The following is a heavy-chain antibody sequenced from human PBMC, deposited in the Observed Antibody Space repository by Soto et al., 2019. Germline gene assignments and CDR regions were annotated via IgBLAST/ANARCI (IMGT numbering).Heavy chain of an antibody. CDR2: INSDGSST. J-gene: IGHJ2*01. CDR3: ARDPASYYDSSGYFDL. CDR1: GLTLCIYW. D-gene: IGHD3-22*01. V-gene: IGHV3-74*01. Sequence: GGSLRLPWAASGLTLCIYWVAGFRQAPGKGLVWVSRINSDGSSTSYADSVKGRFTISRDNAKNTLYLQMNSLRAEDTAVYYCARDPASYYDSSGYFDLWGRGTLVTVSS.